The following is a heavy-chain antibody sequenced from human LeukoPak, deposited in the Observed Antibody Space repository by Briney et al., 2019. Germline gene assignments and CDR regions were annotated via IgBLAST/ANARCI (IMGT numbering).Heavy chain of an antibody. CDR3: ARESGFSGTFDGVDY. Sequence: GRSLRLSCVASGFTFSSYGIHWVRQAPGKGLKWVAVISYDGSNKYYADSVKGRFTISRDNSKNTLYLQMNSLRAEDTAVYYCARESGFSGTFDGVDYWGQGTLVTVSS. D-gene: IGHD1-26*01. CDR1: GFTFSSYG. J-gene: IGHJ4*02. V-gene: IGHV3-30*04. CDR2: ISYDGSNK.